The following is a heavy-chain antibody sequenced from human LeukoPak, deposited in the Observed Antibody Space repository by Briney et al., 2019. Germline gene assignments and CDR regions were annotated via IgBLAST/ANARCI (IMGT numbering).Heavy chain of an antibody. J-gene: IGHJ2*01. CDR3: ARARPADL. V-gene: IGHV3-53*01. CDR2: FHSGGST. D-gene: IGHD6-25*01. CDR1: GITFSSYS. Sequence: GGSLRLSCAASGITFSSYSMSWVRQAPGKGLECVSVFHSGGSTYYADSVRGRFTISRDNSKNTLYLQMNSLRAEDTAVYYCARARPADLWGRGTLVTVSS.